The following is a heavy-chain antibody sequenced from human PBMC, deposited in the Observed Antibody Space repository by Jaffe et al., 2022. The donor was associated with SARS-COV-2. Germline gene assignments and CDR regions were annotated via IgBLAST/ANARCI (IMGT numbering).Heavy chain of an antibody. CDR1: GFTFRTYS. V-gene: IGHV3-48*02. CDR3: ARHNTHGSTTYFDY. D-gene: IGHD3-10*01. CDR2: VSSSGNTI. J-gene: IGHJ4*02. Sequence: EVQLVESGGDLVQPGGSLRLSCAASGFTFRTYSMNWVRQAPGKGLEWVSYVSSSGNTIYYVDSVKGRFTISRDNARNSLYLQMNSLRDEDTAVYYCARHNTHGSTTYFDYWGQGTLVTVSS.